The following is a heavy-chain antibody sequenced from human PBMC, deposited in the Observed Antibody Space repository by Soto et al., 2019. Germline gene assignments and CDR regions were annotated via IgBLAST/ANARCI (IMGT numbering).Heavy chain of an antibody. Sequence: ASVKVSCKASGYTFPGYYINWVRQAPGQGLEWMGWITAYNGNTNYAQKLQGRVTMTTDTSTSTAYIELRSLRSDDTAVYYCARDSTMIYLDPWGQGTLVTVSS. CDR3: ARDSTMIYLDP. CDR1: GYTFPGYY. CDR2: ITAYNGNT. D-gene: IGHD2-8*01. V-gene: IGHV1-18*04. J-gene: IGHJ5*02.